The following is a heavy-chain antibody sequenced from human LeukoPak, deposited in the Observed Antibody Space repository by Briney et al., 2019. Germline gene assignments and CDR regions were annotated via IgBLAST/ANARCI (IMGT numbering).Heavy chain of an antibody. CDR2: IRSKAYGETA. J-gene: IGHJ4*02. V-gene: IGHV3-49*03. CDR3: TRDRGAYNLYDY. D-gene: IGHD1-1*01. CDR1: GFTFCDYA. Sequence: GGSLRLSCTASGFTFCDYAMSWIRQAPGKGLEWVGFIRSKAYGETADYAASVKGRFTISRDDSKAIAYLQMNSLKTEDTAVYHCTRDRGAYNLYDYWGQGTLVTVSS.